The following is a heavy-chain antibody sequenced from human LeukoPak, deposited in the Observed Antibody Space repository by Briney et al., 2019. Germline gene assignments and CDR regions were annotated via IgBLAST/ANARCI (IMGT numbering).Heavy chain of an antibody. CDR3: ARHKSRYSYGWYWFDP. Sequence: PSETLSLTCTVSGGSISSYYWSWIRQPPGKGLEWIGYIYYSGSTNYNPSLKSRVTISVDTSKNQFSPKLSSVTAADTAVYYCARHKSRYSYGWYWFDPWGQGTLVTVSS. V-gene: IGHV4-59*08. CDR1: GGSISSYY. CDR2: IYYSGST. D-gene: IGHD5-18*01. J-gene: IGHJ5*02.